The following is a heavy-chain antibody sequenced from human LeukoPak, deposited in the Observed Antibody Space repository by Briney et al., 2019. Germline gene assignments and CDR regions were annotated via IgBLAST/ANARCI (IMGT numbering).Heavy chain of an antibody. J-gene: IGHJ5*02. D-gene: IGHD3-10*01. V-gene: IGHV4-38-2*02. Sequence: SETLSLTCTVSGYSISSGYYWGWIRQPPGKGLEWIGSIYHSGSTYYNPSLKSRVTISVDTSKNQFSLKLSPVTAADTAVYYCARGLSMVRGSSWFDPWGQGTLVTVSS. CDR1: GYSISSGYY. CDR3: ARGLSMVRGSSWFDP. CDR2: IYHSGST.